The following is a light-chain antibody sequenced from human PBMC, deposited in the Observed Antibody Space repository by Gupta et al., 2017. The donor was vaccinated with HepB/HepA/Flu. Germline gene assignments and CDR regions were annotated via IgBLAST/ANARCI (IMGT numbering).Light chain of an antibody. V-gene: IGKV3-11*01. CDR3: QQRSSWPLT. CDR2: DAS. CDR1: QSVSSY. Sequence: EIVLTQSPATLSLSPGERATLSCRASQSVSSYFAWYQKKPGQAPRLLINDASNRATGIPARFSGSVSGTDFTLTISSLEPEEFAVYYCQQRSSWPLTFGGGTKVEIK. J-gene: IGKJ4*01.